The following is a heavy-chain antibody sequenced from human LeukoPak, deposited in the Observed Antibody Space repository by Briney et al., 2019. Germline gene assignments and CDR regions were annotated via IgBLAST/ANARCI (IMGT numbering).Heavy chain of an antibody. CDR1: GFTFSSYS. CDR3: ARNPPNRYCSSTSCRPFDY. CDR2: ISRSSSYI. V-gene: IGHV3-21*01. Sequence: PGGSLRLSCAASGFTFSSYSMNWVRQAPGKGLEWVSSISRSSSYIYYADSVKGRFTISRDNAKNSLYLQMNSLRAEDTAVYYCARNPPNRYCSSTSCRPFDYWGQGTLVTVSS. D-gene: IGHD2-2*01. J-gene: IGHJ4*02.